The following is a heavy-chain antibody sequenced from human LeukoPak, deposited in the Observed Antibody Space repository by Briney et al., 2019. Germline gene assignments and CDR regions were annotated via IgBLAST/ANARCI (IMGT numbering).Heavy chain of an antibody. Sequence: SETLSLTCTVSGGSISSYYWSWIRQHPGKGLEWIGYIYYSGSTYYNPSLKSRVTISVDTSKNQFSLKLSSVTAADTAVYYCASRRYNWNDVIEYWGQGTLVTVSS. CDR3: ASRRYNWNDVIEY. D-gene: IGHD1-1*01. CDR1: GGSISSYY. J-gene: IGHJ4*02. V-gene: IGHV4-59*06. CDR2: IYYSGST.